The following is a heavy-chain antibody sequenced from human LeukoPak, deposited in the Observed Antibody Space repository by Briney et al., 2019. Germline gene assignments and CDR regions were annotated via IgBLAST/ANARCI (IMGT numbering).Heavy chain of an antibody. D-gene: IGHD3-16*01. CDR2: INPNSGGT. CDR1: GYTFTGYY. Sequence: ASVKVSCKTSGYTFTGYYMHWVRQAPGQGLEWMGWINPNSGGTNYAQKFQGRVTISVDTSKDQFSLKLSSVTAADTAVYYCARGREGYDYVWGMRYYFDYWGQGTLVTVSS. J-gene: IGHJ4*02. CDR3: ARGREGYDYVWGMRYYFDY. V-gene: IGHV1-2*02.